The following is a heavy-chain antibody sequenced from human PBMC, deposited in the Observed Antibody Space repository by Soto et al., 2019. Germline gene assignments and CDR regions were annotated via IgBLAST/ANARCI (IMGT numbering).Heavy chain of an antibody. CDR3: ARDPYYYDSSGPKDAFDI. J-gene: IGHJ3*02. CDR1: GFTVSSNY. D-gene: IGHD3-22*01. V-gene: IGHV3-53*01. CDR2: IYSGGST. Sequence: EVQLVESGGGLIQPGGSLRLSCAASGFTVSSNYMSWVRQAPGKGLEWVSVIYSGGSTYYADSVKGRFTISRDNSKNTLYLQMNSLGAEDTAVYYCARDPYYYDSSGPKDAFDIWGQGTMVTVSS.